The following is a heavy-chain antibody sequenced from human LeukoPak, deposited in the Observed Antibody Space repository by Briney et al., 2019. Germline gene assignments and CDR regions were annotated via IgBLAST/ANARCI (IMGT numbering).Heavy chain of an antibody. CDR3: AREFLDGDVVAWFDP. D-gene: IGHD5-12*01. J-gene: IGHJ5*02. CDR2: ISSSGSYI. Sequence: GGSLRLSCAASGFTFSSYTMSWVRQAPGKGLEWVSSISSSGSYIYYADSVKGRFTISRDNAKNSLYLQMNRLRAEDTAVYYCAREFLDGDVVAWFDPWGQGTLVTVSS. V-gene: IGHV3-21*01. CDR1: GFTFSSYT.